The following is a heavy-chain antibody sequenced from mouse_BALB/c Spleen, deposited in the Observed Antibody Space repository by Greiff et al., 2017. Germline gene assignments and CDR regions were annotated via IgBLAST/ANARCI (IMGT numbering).Heavy chain of an antibody. CDR2: INPSTGYT. V-gene: IGHV1-7*01. CDR3: AKNGNYED. J-gene: IGHJ2*01. Sequence: QVQLQQSGAELAKPGASVKMSCKASGYTFTSYWMHWVKQRPGQGLEWIGYINPSTGYTEYNQKFKDKATLTADKSSSTAYMQLSSLTSEDSAVYYCAKNGNYEDWGQGTTLTVSS. CDR1: GYTFTSYW. D-gene: IGHD2-1*01.